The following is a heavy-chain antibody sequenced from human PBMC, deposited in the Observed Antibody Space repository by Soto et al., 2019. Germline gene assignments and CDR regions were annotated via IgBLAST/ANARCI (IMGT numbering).Heavy chain of an antibody. D-gene: IGHD3-22*01. CDR3: ARDPQYTDTSGYYVSSGNSDY. Sequence: QVQLQESGPGLVKPSQTLSLTCTVSGGSISSGGYYWNWIRQHPGKGLEWIGYSYYSGNTYYNPSLKSRVTISVDTSKNQFSLRLSSVTAADTAVYYCARDPQYTDTSGYYVSSGNSDYWGQGILVTVSS. CDR2: SYYSGNT. V-gene: IGHV4-31*03. J-gene: IGHJ4*02. CDR1: GGSISSGGYY.